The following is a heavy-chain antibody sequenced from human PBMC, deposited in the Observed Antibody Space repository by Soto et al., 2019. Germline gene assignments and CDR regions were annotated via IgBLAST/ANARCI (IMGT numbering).Heavy chain of an antibody. D-gene: IGHD2-15*01. J-gene: IGHJ4*02. CDR2: IGGSGGGSGGGGDT. Sequence: EVQLLESGGGFIQPGGSLRLSCAASGFTFSSYGMTWVRQTPGKGLEWVSSIGGSGGGSGGGGDTYYADSVKGRFTISRDKSKNTLYLQMNSLRAEDTAVYYCAKGGQIARSGYFDYWGQGTLVTVSS. V-gene: IGHV3-23*01. CDR1: GFTFSSYG. CDR3: AKGGQIARSGYFDY.